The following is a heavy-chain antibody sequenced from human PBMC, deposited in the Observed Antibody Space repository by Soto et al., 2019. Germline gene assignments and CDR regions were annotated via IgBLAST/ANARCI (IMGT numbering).Heavy chain of an antibody. CDR3: AKERTAERELRHFDY. J-gene: IGHJ4*02. V-gene: IGHV3-23*01. CDR2: ISGSGGST. CDR1: GFTFSTYA. Sequence: GGSLRLSCAASGFTFSTYAMTWVRQAPGKGLEWGSTISGSGGSTYYADPVKGRFTISRDRSDNMLHLQMNSLRAENTAIYCCAKERTAERELRHFDYWGQGALVTVCS. D-gene: IGHD1-26*01.